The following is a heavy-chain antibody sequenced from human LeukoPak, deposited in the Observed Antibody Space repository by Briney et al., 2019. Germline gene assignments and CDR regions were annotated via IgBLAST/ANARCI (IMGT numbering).Heavy chain of an antibody. CDR2: IIPITGTV. V-gene: IGHV1-69*13. CDR3: ARQITMIEEGAFDI. D-gene: IGHD3-22*01. Sequence: AASVKVSCKASGGTFNRYAISWVRQAPGQGLEWMGGIIPITGTVNYAQKFQGRVTITADESTSTAYMELSSLRSEDTAVYYCARQITMIEEGAFDIWGQGTMVTVSS. J-gene: IGHJ3*02. CDR1: GGTFNRYA.